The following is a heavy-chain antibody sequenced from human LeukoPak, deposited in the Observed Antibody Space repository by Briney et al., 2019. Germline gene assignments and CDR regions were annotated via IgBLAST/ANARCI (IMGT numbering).Heavy chain of an antibody. Sequence: GASVKVSCKASGYTFTSYFVHWVRQAPGQGLEWMGIINPNAGTTIYAQKFQGRLTVTRDMSTSTVYMELSSLRSDDTAVYYCARASNWNYGYWGSGTLVTVSS. J-gene: IGHJ4*02. V-gene: IGHV1-46*01. CDR1: GYTFTSYF. D-gene: IGHD1-7*01. CDR2: INPNAGTT. CDR3: ARASNWNYGY.